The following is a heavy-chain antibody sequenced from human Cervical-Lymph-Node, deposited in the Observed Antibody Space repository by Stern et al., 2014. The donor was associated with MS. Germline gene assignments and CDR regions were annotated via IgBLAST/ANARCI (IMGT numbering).Heavy chain of an antibody. D-gene: IGHD5-24*01. CDR2: VTYNGTNT. CDR1: GFTFKSYT. CDR3: AKYAETFDS. Sequence: MQLEESGGGVVQPGRSLKLSCSASGFTFKSYTMHWVRQPPGQGLEWVAVVTYNGTNTYYADSVKGRFTISRDNAKNILFLQMNSLRPEDSAVYHCAKYAETFDSWGQGTLVIVSS. J-gene: IGHJ4*02. V-gene: IGHV3-30-3*02.